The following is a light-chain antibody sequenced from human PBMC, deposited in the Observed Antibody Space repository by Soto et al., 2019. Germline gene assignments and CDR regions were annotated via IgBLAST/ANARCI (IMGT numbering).Light chain of an antibody. CDR2: DAS. CDR3: QQYNTYSPTWT. CDR1: QSISSW. V-gene: IGKV1-5*01. J-gene: IGKJ1*01. Sequence: DIQMTQSPSTLSASVGDRVTITCRASQSISSWLAWYQQKPGKAPKLLIYDASNLESGVPSRFGGSGSGTGFTLTISSLQPDDFATYYCQQYNTYSPTWTFGQGTKVDIK.